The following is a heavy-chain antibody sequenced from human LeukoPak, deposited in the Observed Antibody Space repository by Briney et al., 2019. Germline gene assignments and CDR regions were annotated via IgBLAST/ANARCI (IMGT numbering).Heavy chain of an antibody. D-gene: IGHD3-22*01. V-gene: IGHV4-59*01. CDR2: IYYSGST. CDR1: GSSISSYY. CDR3: ARIYDSRTGLLDY. Sequence: SETLSLTCTVSGSSISSYYWTWIRQPSGKGLEWIGHIYYSGSTTYNLSLQSRVTISVDTSKNQFSLKLSSVTAADTAVYYCARIYDSRTGLLDYWGQGILVTVSS. J-gene: IGHJ4*02.